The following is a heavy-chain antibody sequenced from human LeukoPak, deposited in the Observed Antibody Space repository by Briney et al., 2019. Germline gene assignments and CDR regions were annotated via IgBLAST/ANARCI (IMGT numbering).Heavy chain of an antibody. Sequence: PSETLSLTCSVSGYSISSGYYWGWIRQPPGKGLEWIGSLFHSGSTYYNPSLKSRVTISVDTSKNQFSLKLSSVTAADTAVYYCARGFVGELLWFGEPNAFDIWGQGTMVTVSS. CDR1: GYSISSGYY. J-gene: IGHJ3*02. CDR2: LFHSGST. CDR3: ARGFVGELLWFGEPNAFDI. V-gene: IGHV4-38-2*02. D-gene: IGHD3-10*01.